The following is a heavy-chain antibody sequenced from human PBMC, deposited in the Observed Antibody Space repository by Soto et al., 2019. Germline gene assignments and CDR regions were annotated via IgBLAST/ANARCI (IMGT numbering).Heavy chain of an antibody. D-gene: IGHD3-3*01. CDR1: GFTFSRFA. CDR3: AIVQRMPAIFGVVTLS. J-gene: IGHJ5*02. CDR2: ISGSGQTT. Sequence: PGGSLRLSCAGSGFTFSRFAMSWVRQVPGKGLEWVSAISGSGQTTYYADSVKGRFTVSRDNSNNTLYLQMNSLRAEDTAVYYCAIVQRMPAIFGVVTLSWCQGPLVTVS. V-gene: IGHV3-23*01.